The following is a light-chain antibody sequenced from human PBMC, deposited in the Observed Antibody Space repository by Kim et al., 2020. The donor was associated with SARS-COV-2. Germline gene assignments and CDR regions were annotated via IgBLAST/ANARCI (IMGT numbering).Light chain of an antibody. CDR2: GAS. J-gene: IGKJ4*01. Sequence: DIVMTQSPATLSLSPGERATLSCRASQSVSSYLAWYQQKPGHAPRLLIYGASTRAAGIPARFSGSGSVTEFTLTISSLQSEDFAVYYCHQYNNWPPLTFGGGSKVDIK. V-gene: IGKV3-15*01. CDR3: HQYNNWPPLT. CDR1: QSVSSY.